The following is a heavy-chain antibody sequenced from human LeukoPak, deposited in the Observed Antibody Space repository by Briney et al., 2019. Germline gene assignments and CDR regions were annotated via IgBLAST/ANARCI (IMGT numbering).Heavy chain of an antibody. CDR3: AELGITMIGGV. D-gene: IGHD3-10*02. V-gene: IGHV3-48*03. CDR2: FSSSGSTI. CDR1: GFTLSGYE. Sequence: GGSQRLLYAVSGFTLSGYEMKWVRQAPGKGLEWVLYFSSSGSTIYYADSVKDRFTISRDNAKNSLYLQMNSLRAEDTAVYYCAELGITMIGGVWGKGTTVTISS. J-gene: IGHJ6*04.